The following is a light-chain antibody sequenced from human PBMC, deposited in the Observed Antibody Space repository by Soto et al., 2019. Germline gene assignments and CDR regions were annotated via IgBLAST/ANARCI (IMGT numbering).Light chain of an antibody. CDR2: AVN. CDR3: CSYAGSYTWV. V-gene: IGLV2-11*01. Sequence: QSALTQLRSVSGSPGQSVTISCTGTSSDVGDYNYVSWYQQHPGKAPKLLIYAVNMRPSGVPDRFSGSKSGNTASLTISGLQAEDDADYSCCSYAGSYTWVFGGGTKLTVL. J-gene: IGLJ3*02. CDR1: SSDVGDYNY.